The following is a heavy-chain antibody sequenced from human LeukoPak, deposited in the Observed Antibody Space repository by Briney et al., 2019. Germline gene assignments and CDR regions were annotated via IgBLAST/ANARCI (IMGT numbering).Heavy chain of an antibody. Sequence: GGSLRLSCAASGFTVSSHYMGWVRQAPGKGLEWVSVIYSGGSTYYADSVKGRFTISRDNSKNTLYLQMNSLRAEDTAVYYCARVISQTYYYDSSGRNWFDPWGQGTLVTVSS. J-gene: IGHJ5*02. CDR3: ARVISQTYYYDSSGRNWFDP. CDR2: IYSGGST. CDR1: GFTVSSHY. D-gene: IGHD3-22*01. V-gene: IGHV3-53*01.